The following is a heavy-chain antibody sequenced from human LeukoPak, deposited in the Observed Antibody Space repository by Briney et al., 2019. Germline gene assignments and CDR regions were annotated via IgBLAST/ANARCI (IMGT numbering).Heavy chain of an antibody. CDR1: GGSISSYY. D-gene: IGHD1-26*01. CDR3: ARRGGYYEYYFDY. J-gene: IGHJ4*02. CDR2: TYTSGST. Sequence: SETLSLTCTVSGGSISSYYWSWIRQPPGKGLEWIGYTYTSGSTNYNPSLKSRVTISVNTSKNQFSLMLSSVAAADTAVYYCARRGGYYEYYFDYWGQGTLVTVSS. V-gene: IGHV4-4*09.